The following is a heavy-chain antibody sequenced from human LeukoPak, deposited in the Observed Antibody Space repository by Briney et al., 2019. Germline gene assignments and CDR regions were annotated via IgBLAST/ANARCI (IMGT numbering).Heavy chain of an antibody. D-gene: IGHD2-15*01. CDR2: ISSSGSTI. CDR1: GFTFSSYE. CDR3: ARDKGGGSGGIDAFDI. J-gene: IGHJ3*02. V-gene: IGHV3-48*03. Sequence: PGGSLRLSCAASGFTFSSYEMNWVRQAPGKGLEWVSYISSSGSTIYYADSVKGRFTISRDNAKNSLYLQMNSLRAEDTAVYYCARDKGGGSGGIDAFDIWGQGTMVTVSS.